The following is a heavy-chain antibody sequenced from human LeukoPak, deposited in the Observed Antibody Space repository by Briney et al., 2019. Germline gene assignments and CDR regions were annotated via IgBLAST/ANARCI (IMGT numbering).Heavy chain of an antibody. CDR3: ASGDSGYDQATDAFDI. Sequence: ASVKVSCKASGYTFTSYGISWVRQAPGQGLEWMGWISAYNGNTNYAQKLQGRVTMTTDTSTSTGYMELRSLRSDDTAVYYCASGDSGYDQATDAFDIWGQGTMVTVSS. D-gene: IGHD5-12*01. V-gene: IGHV1-18*01. J-gene: IGHJ3*02. CDR1: GYTFTSYG. CDR2: ISAYNGNT.